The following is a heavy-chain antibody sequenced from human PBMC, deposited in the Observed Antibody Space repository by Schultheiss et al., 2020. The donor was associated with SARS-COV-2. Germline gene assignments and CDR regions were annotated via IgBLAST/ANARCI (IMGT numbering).Heavy chain of an antibody. D-gene: IGHD6-13*01. CDR1: GFTFSSYA. V-gene: IGHV3-30*04. J-gene: IGHJ6*02. CDR2: ISYDGTNK. CDR3: ARDSTYSSSWSRPLAYYYYYGMDV. Sequence: GGSLRLSCAASGFTFSSYAMHWVRQAPGKGLEWVAVISYDGTNKYYADSLKGRFTISRDNFKNTLYLQMNSLRAEDTAVYYCARDSTYSSSWSRPLAYYYYYGMDVWGQGTTVTVSS.